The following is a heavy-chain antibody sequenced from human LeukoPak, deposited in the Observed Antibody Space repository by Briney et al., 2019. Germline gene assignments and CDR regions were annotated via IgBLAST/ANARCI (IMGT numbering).Heavy chain of an antibody. J-gene: IGHJ4*02. V-gene: IGHV4-38-2*02. Sequence: SETLSLTCTVSGYSISSGYYWGWIRQPPGKGLEWIGSIYHSGSTYYNPSLKSRVTISVDTSKNQFSLKLSSVTAADTAVYYCASLISPTTYYYDSSGYYEDYWGQGTLVTVSS. CDR2: IYHSGST. CDR3: ASLISPTTYYYDSSGYYEDY. D-gene: IGHD3-22*01. CDR1: GYSISSGYY.